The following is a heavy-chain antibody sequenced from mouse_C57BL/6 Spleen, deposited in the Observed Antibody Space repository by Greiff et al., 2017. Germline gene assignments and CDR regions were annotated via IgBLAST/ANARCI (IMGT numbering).Heavy chain of an antibody. CDR2: IHPNSGST. CDR3: ARHRIIITTVVATEAMDY. J-gene: IGHJ4*01. D-gene: IGHD1-1*01. V-gene: IGHV1-64*01. CDR1: GYTFTSYW. Sequence: QVQLQQPGAELVKPGASVKLSCKASGYTFTSYWMHWVKQRPGQGLEWIGMIHPNSGSTNYNEKFKSKATLTVDKSSSTAYMQLSSLTSEDSAVYYCARHRIIITTVVATEAMDYWGQGTSVTVSS.